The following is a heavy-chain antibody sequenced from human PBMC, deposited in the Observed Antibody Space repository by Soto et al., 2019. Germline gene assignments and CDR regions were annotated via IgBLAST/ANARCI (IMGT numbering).Heavy chain of an antibody. V-gene: IGHV4-38-2*02. CDR3: AREYSSSAGYFDY. CDR2: IYHSGNT. J-gene: IGHJ4*02. Sequence: PSETLSLTCAVSGYSISSGYYWGWIRQPPGKGLEWIGSIYHSGNTHYNPSLKNRVTISVDTSKNQFYLRLTSVTAADTAVYYCAREYSSSAGYFDYWGLGTLGTVSA. CDR1: GYSISSGYY. D-gene: IGHD6-6*01.